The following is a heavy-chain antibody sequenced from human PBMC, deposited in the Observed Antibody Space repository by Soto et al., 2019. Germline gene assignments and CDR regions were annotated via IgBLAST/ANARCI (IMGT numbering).Heavy chain of an antibody. J-gene: IGHJ3*01. V-gene: IGHV3-13*01. Sequence: EVQLVESGGGLVQPGGSLRLSCAASGFAFSNYDMLWVRQVTGKGLEWVSTIGTAGDTYYPGSVKGRFTISREDAKNSLYLQMNTLRAGDTAVYYCARRNTPLDAFDVWDQGTMVTVSS. CDR1: GFAFSNYD. CDR3: ARRNTPLDAFDV. CDR2: IGTAGDT.